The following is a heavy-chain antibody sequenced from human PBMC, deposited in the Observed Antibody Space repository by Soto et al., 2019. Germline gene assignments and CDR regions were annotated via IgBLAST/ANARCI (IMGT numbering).Heavy chain of an antibody. Sequence: QVQLQESGPGLVKPSQTLSLTCTVSGASISSGAYYWSWIRQHPGKGLEWLGYIFYSGSTYYNPSLKSRVTISVDASKNQFSLKLSSVTAADTAVYYCARAPTYYYDSSGYYRDWGQGTLVTVSS. CDR1: GASISSGAYY. CDR2: IFYSGST. V-gene: IGHV4-31*03. CDR3: ARAPTYYYDSSGYYRD. D-gene: IGHD3-22*01. J-gene: IGHJ4*02.